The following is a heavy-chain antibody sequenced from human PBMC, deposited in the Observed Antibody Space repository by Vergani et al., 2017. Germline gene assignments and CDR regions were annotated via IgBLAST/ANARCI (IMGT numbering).Heavy chain of an antibody. CDR1: GGSISSYY. Sequence: QVQLQESGPGLVKPSETLSLTCTVSGGSISSYYWSWIRQPPGTGLEWIGYIYYSGSTNYNPSLKSRVTISVDTSKNPFSLKLGSVTTAGTAVYYCASQPIDRSGYYRTSAEYFQHWGQGTLVTVSS. D-gene: IGHD3-22*01. CDR2: IYYSGST. J-gene: IGHJ1*01. CDR3: ASQPIDRSGYYRTSAEYFQH. V-gene: IGHV4-59*01.